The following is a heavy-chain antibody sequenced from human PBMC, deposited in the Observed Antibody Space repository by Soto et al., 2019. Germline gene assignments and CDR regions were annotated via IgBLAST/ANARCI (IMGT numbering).Heavy chain of an antibody. Sequence: SETLSLTCAVYGGCFSGYYWSWIRQPPGKGLEWIGEINHSGSTNYNPSLKSRVTISVDTSKNQFSLDLSSVTAADTAVYYCATMGTPVTGLYYFDYWGQGTLVTVSS. CDR2: INHSGST. CDR1: GGCFSGYY. D-gene: IGHD4-17*01. V-gene: IGHV4-34*01. J-gene: IGHJ4*02. CDR3: ATMGTPVTGLYYFDY.